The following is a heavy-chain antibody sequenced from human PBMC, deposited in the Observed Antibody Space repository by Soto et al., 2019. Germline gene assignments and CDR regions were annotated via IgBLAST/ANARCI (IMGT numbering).Heavy chain of an antibody. CDR1: GGTFSSYT. D-gene: IGHD6-13*01. V-gene: IGHV1-69*02. Sequence: QVQLVQSGAEVKKPGSSVKVSCKASGGTFSSYTISWVRQAPGQGLEWMGRIIPILGIANYAQKFQGRVTITADKSTSTAYRVLSSLRSEDTAVYYCARGGRYSSSWYPGPNWFDPWGQGTLVTVSS. J-gene: IGHJ5*02. CDR2: IIPILGIA. CDR3: ARGGRYSSSWYPGPNWFDP.